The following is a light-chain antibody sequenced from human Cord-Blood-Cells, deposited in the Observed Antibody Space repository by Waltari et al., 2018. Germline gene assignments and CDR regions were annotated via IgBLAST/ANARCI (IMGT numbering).Light chain of an antibody. J-gene: IGLJ1*01. V-gene: IGLV2-14*01. CDR2: EVS. CDR1: SSDVGGYNY. Sequence: QSALTQPASVSGSPGQSITISCTGTSSDVGGYNYVSWYQQHPGKAPKLMIYEVSKRPSGVSSLFSGSKSGNTASLTVSGLRAEDEADYYCSSYTSSSTLGVFGTGTKVTVL. CDR3: SSYTSSSTLGV.